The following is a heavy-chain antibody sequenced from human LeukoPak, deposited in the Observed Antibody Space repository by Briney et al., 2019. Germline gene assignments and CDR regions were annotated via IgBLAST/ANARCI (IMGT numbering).Heavy chain of an antibody. J-gene: IGHJ3*02. CDR3: ARHHIAAGGTGAFDI. V-gene: IGHV4-59*08. D-gene: IGHD6-13*01. Sequence: SETLSLTCIVSGGSISSYYWSWIRQPPGKGLGWTGYIYYSGSTNYNPSLKSRVTISVDTSKNQFSLKLSSVTAADTAVYYCARHHIAAGGTGAFDIWGQGTMVTVSS. CDR1: GGSISSYY. CDR2: IYYSGST.